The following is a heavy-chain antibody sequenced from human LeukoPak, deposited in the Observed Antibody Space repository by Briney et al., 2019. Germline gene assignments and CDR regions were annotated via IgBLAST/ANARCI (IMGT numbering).Heavy chain of an antibody. V-gene: IGHV3-15*01. CDR1: GFTFSSHG. CDR2: IKSKTDGGTT. J-gene: IGHJ4*02. Sequence: GGSLRLSCVGSGFTFSSHGMHWVRQAPGKGLEWVGRIKSKTDGGTTDYAAPVKGRFTISRDDSKNTLYLQMNSLKTEDTAVYYCTTYNWNLLGFDYWGQGTLVTVSS. CDR3: TTYNWNLLGFDY. D-gene: IGHD1-20*01.